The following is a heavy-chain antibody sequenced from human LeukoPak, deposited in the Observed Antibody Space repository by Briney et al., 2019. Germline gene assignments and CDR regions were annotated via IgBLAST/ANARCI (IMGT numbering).Heavy chain of an antibody. J-gene: IGHJ4*02. CDR3: ARDPLYSSNWYVVPDY. CDR1: GYTFTCYG. Sequence: ASVKVSCKASGYTFTCYGITWVRQAPGQGLEWMGWISTYSGNTNYAQKLQGRVTMTTDTSTTTAYMELRSLRSDDTAVYYCARDPLYSSNWYVVPDYWGQGTLVTVSS. D-gene: IGHD6-13*01. V-gene: IGHV1-18*01. CDR2: ISTYSGNT.